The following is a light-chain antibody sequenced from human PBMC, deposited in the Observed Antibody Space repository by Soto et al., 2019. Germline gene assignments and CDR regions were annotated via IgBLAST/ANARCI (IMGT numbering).Light chain of an antibody. CDR1: QSVGSN. Sequence: EIVMTQSPATLSVSPGERATLSCRASQSVGSNLAWYQQKPGQAPRLLMYGASTRATGVPARFSGSGSGAEFTLTISSLPSEDFAVYYCQQYHNRPPWTFGQGTKVEIE. CDR3: QQYHNRPPWT. V-gene: IGKV3-15*01. J-gene: IGKJ1*01. CDR2: GAS.